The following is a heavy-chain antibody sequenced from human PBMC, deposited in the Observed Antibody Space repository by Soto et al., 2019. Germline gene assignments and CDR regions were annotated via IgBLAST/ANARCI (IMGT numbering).Heavy chain of an antibody. Sequence: HPGGSLRLSCAASGFTFSSYAMSWVRQAPGKGLEWVSAISGSGGSTYYADSVKGRFTISRDNSKNTLYLQMNSLRAEDTAVYYCAKDLPVSRQPTPDYWGQGTLVTVSS. V-gene: IGHV3-23*01. CDR2: ISGSGGST. D-gene: IGHD6-13*01. CDR1: GFTFSSYA. CDR3: AKDLPVSRQPTPDY. J-gene: IGHJ4*02.